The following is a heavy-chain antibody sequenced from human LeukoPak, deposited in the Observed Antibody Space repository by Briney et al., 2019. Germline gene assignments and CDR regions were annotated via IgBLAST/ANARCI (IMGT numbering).Heavy chain of an antibody. CDR3: ASPQAAYCGGDCYSP. Sequence: GESLKISCKGSGYSFTSYWIGWVSQMPGRGLEWMGLIYPGDSQTTYSPSFQGQVTISADKSISTAYLQWSSLKASDTAIYYCASPQAAYCGGDCYSPWGQGTMVTVSS. D-gene: IGHD2-21*02. V-gene: IGHV5-51*01. CDR2: IYPGDSQT. J-gene: IGHJ3*01. CDR1: GYSFTSYW.